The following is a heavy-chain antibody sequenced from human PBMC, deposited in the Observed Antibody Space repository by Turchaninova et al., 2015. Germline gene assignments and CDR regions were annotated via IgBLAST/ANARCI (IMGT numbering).Heavy chain of an antibody. D-gene: IGHD5-24*01. J-gene: IGHJ4*02. CDR3: ARVDAYNALDY. V-gene: IGHV1-3*01. CDR1: GYTFTSYA. CDR2: INAGNGNT. Sequence: QVQLVQSGSEVKKPGASVQVSCKASGYTFTSYAIHWVRRAPGQRHEWMGWINAGNGNTKYSQNFHDRVTITRDTSASTAYMELSSLRSEDTAVYYCARVDAYNALDYWGQGTLVTVSS.